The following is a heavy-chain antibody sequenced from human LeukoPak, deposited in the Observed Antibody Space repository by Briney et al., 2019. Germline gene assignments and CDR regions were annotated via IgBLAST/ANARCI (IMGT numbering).Heavy chain of an antibody. Sequence: PSETLSLTCTVSGGCVSSGSYYWSWIRQPPGKGLEWIGYIYYSGSTNYNPSLKSRVTISVDTPKNQFPLKLSSVTAADTAVYYCARDGGHVVTGEYYFDYWGQGTLVTVSS. V-gene: IGHV4-61*01. CDR2: IYYSGST. J-gene: IGHJ4*02. D-gene: IGHD3-16*01. CDR1: GGCVSSGSYY. CDR3: ARDGGHVVTGEYYFDY.